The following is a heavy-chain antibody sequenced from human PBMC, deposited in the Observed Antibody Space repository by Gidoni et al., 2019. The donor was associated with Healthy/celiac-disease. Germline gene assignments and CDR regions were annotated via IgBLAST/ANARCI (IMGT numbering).Heavy chain of an antibody. Sequence: QVQLVESGGGVVQPGRSLRLSCAAPGFTFSSYGMHWVRQAPGKGLEWVAVISYDGSNKYYADSVKGRFTISRDNSKNTLYLQMNSLRAEDTAVYYCAKGGYSSSWYGPLVYYYGMDVWGQGTTVTVSS. CDR2: ISYDGSNK. V-gene: IGHV3-30*18. CDR3: AKGGYSSSWYGPLVYYYGMDV. J-gene: IGHJ6*02. CDR1: GFTFSSYG. D-gene: IGHD6-13*01.